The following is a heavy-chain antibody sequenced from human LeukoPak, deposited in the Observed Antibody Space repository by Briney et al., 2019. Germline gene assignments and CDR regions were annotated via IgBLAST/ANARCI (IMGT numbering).Heavy chain of an antibody. CDR3: ARVERFLEWFNLDY. CDR2: ISYDGSNR. CDR1: GFTFSSYA. Sequence: GGSLRLSCAASGFTFSSYAMHWVRQAPGKGLEWVAVISYDGSNRYYADSVKGRFTISRDNSKNTLYLQMNSLRAEDTAVYYCARVERFLEWFNLDYWGQGTLVTVSS. J-gene: IGHJ4*02. V-gene: IGHV3-30-3*01. D-gene: IGHD3-3*01.